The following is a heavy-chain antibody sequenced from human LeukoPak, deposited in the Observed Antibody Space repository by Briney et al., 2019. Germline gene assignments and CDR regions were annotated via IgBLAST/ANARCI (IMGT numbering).Heavy chain of an antibody. J-gene: IGHJ4*02. CDR3: ARAGYCSGGSCYGSDY. D-gene: IGHD2-15*01. CDR2: IWYDGSIQ. Sequence: GGSLRLSCAASGFTFSSYGMHWVRQAPGKGLEWVAAIWYDGSIQYYADSVKGRFTISRDNSKNTLYLQMDSLRAEDTAVYYCARAGYCSGGSCYGSDYWGQGALVSVSS. V-gene: IGHV3-33*01. CDR1: GFTFSSYG.